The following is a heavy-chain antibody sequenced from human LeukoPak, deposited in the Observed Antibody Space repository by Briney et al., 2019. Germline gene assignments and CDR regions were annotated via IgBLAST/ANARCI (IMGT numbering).Heavy chain of an antibody. CDR1: GFTFSSYA. CDR2: IVSSGAGT. Sequence: GGSLRLSCAASGFTFSSYAMSWVRQAPGKGLEWVSMIVSSGAGTSNADSVKGRFTISRDNSKNTLYLQMNSLRAEDTAVYYCAKAKFYNLATFDHWGQGALVTVSS. J-gene: IGHJ4*02. V-gene: IGHV3-23*01. D-gene: IGHD5-24*01. CDR3: AKAKFYNLATFDH.